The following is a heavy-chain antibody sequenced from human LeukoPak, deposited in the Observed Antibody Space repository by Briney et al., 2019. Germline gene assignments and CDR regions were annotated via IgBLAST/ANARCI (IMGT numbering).Heavy chain of an antibody. CDR3: ARDLFGDSTYYYYGMDV. CDR2: ISYDGSNK. V-gene: IGHV3-30-3*01. Sequence: GGSLRLSCAASGFTFSSYAMHWVRQAPGKRLEWVAVISYDGSNKYYADSVKGRFTISRDNSKNTLYLQMNSLRAEDTAVYYCARDLFGDSTYYYYGMDVWGQGTTVTVSS. J-gene: IGHJ6*02. CDR1: GFTFSSYA. D-gene: IGHD3-10*01.